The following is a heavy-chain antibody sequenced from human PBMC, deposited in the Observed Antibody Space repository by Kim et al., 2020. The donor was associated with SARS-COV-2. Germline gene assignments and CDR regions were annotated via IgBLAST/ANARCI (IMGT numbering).Heavy chain of an antibody. CDR3: AADPLVLLSYYYYGMDV. CDR2: IVVGSGNT. CDR1: GFTFTSSA. D-gene: IGHD2-21*02. Sequence: SVKVSCKASGFTFTSSAVQWVRQARGQRLEWIGWIVVGSGNTNYAQKFQERVTITRDMSTSTAYMELSSLRSEDTAVYYCAADPLVLLSYYYYGMDVWGQGTTVTVSS. V-gene: IGHV1-58*01. J-gene: IGHJ6*02.